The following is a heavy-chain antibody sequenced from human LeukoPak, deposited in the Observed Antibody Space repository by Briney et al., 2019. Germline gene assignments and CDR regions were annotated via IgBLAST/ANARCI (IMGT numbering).Heavy chain of an antibody. J-gene: IGHJ4*02. V-gene: IGHV4-34*01. CDR1: GGSFSGYY. CDR2: INHSGST. Sequence: PSETLSLTCAVYGGSFSGYYWSWIRQPPGKGLEWIGEINHSGSTNYNPSLKSRVTISVDTSKNQFSLKLSSVTAADTAVYYCARGAVVVPAAKGFDYWGQGTLGTVSS. CDR3: ARGAVVVPAAKGFDY. D-gene: IGHD2-2*01.